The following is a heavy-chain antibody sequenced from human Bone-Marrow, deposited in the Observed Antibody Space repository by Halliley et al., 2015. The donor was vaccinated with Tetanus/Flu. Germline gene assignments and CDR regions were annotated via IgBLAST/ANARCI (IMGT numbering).Heavy chain of an antibody. V-gene: IGHV3-13*01. CDR3: VRYCSGSDCYSGFDY. D-gene: IGHD2-15*01. CDR2: IGSAGDT. Sequence: SSIGSAGDTYYPGSVKGRFTISRENAKNSLYLQMNSLGVGDTAVYYCVRYCSGSDCYSGFDYWGQGTLVTVSS. J-gene: IGHJ4*02.